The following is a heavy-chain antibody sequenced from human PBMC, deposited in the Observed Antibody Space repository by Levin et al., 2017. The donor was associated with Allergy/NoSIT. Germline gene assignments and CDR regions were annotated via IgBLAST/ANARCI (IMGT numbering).Heavy chain of an antibody. J-gene: IGHJ6*02. CDR2: FSGYNGNT. CDR1: GYTFTNYG. V-gene: IGHV1-18*01. D-gene: IGHD6-13*01. CDR3: ARVSIAAVGNMYYYYYGMDV. Sequence: ASVKVSCKASGYTFTNYGISWVRQAPGQGLEWMGWFSGYNGNTNYAQKLQGRVTMTADTSTSTGYMELRSLRSDDTAVYYCARVSIAAVGNMYYYYYGMDVWGQGTTVTVSS.